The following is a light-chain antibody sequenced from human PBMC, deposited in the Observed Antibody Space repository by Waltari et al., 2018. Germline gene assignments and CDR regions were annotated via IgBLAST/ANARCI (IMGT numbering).Light chain of an antibody. CDR1: QSVGRS. CDR2: DAS. V-gene: IGKV3-20*01. CDR3: QHYVNLPAT. J-gene: IGKJ1*01. Sequence: EIVLTQSPGTLSLSPGERATLSCRASQSVGRSLAWYQQKPGQAHRLLIYDASSRATGTPGRFSGSGSGTDFSLAISSLEPEDFAVYYCQHYVNLPATFGQGTKVEIK.